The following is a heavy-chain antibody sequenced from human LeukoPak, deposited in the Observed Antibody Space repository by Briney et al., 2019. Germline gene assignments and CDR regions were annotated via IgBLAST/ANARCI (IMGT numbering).Heavy chain of an antibody. D-gene: IGHD4-17*01. CDR2: IYSGGST. CDR3: ARDPKDYGDTGHY. Sequence: GGSLRLSCAGSGFSVSGSYMSWVRQAPGKGLEWVSVIYSGGSTYYADSVKGRFTISRDNSKNTLYLQMNSLRAEDTAVYYCARDPKDYGDTGHYWGQGTLVTVSS. V-gene: IGHV3-66*01. J-gene: IGHJ4*02. CDR1: GFSVSGSY.